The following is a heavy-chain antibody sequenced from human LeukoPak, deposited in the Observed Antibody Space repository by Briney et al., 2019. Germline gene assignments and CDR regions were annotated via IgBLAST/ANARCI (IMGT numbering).Heavy chain of an antibody. J-gene: IGHJ4*02. CDR1: GFSITNYW. D-gene: IGHD3-22*01. CDR2: IRQGGGEK. V-gene: IGHV3-7*01. CDR3: AREVYYYDSSGFYYSGGFGY. Sequence: PGGSLRLSCVASGFSITNYWMSWVRQAPGKGLERVAKIRQGGGEKYYVDSVKGRFTISRDNAKNSLFVQMNSLRAEDTAVYYCAREVYYYDSSGFYYSGGFGYWGQGTLLTVSS.